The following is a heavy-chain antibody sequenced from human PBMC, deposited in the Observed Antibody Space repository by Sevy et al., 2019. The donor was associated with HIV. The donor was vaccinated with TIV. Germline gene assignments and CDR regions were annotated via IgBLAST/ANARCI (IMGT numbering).Heavy chain of an antibody. CDR3: AKEEGSVGRSSTNTLYYGMDV. J-gene: IGHJ6*02. CDR2: IRYDGSNK. V-gene: IGHV3-30*02. Sequence: GGSLRLSCAASGFTFSSYGMHWVRQAPGKGLEWVAFIRYDGSNKYYADSVKGRFTISRDNSKNTLYLQMNSLRAEDTAVYYCAKEEGSVGRSSTNTLYYGMDVWGQGTTVTVSS. D-gene: IGHD2-2*01. CDR1: GFTFSSYG.